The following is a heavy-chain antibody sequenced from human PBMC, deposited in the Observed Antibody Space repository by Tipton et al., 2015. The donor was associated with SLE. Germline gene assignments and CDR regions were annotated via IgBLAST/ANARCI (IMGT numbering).Heavy chain of an antibody. D-gene: IGHD6-13*01. CDR3: ARDRGIAAAEDY. CDR1: GGSISSSSYY. Sequence: TLSLTCTVSGGSISSSSYYWGWIRQPPGKGLEWIGSIYYSGSTYYNPSLKSRVTISVDTSKNQFSLKLSSVTAADTAVYYCARDRGIAAAEDYWGQGTLVNVSS. J-gene: IGHJ4*02. V-gene: IGHV4-39*07. CDR2: IYYSGST.